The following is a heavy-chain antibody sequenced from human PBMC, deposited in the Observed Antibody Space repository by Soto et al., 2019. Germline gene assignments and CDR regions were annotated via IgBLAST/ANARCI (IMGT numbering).Heavy chain of an antibody. CDR2: INPSGSI. Sequence: VQLQQWGAGLLKPSETLSLTCAVYGGSFSGYHWSWFRQPPGKGLEWIGEINPSGSIHYNPSLKSRVTISVDTSKNQFSLTLSSVTAADTAVYYCATFVGATTVTRGSPRDYWGQGTLVTVSS. CDR1: GGSFSGYH. D-gene: IGHD4-4*01. J-gene: IGHJ4*02. CDR3: ATFVGATTVTRGSPRDY. V-gene: IGHV4-34*01.